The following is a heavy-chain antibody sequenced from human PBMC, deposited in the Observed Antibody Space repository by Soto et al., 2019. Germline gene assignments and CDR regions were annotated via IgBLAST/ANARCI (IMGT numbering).Heavy chain of an antibody. Sequence: QVQLVQSGAEVKKPGSSVRVSCKASGGTFSSYAISWVRQAPGQGLEWMGGIIPIFATANSAQKFQGRVTITADESTSTAYMELSRLRSEDTAVSYCARWRVDSSSSAYYYYYYGMDVWGQGTTVTVSS. D-gene: IGHD6-6*01. CDR1: GGTFSSYA. V-gene: IGHV1-69*01. J-gene: IGHJ6*02. CDR2: IIPIFATA. CDR3: ARWRVDSSSSAYYYYYYGMDV.